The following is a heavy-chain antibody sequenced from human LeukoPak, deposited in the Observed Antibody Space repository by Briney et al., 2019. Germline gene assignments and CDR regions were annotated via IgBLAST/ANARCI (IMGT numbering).Heavy chain of an antibody. D-gene: IGHD2-21*02. CDR2: ISGSGGST. CDR1: GFTFSSYA. Sequence: GGSLRLSCAASGFTFSSYAMSWVRQAPGKGLEWVSAISGSGGSTYYADSVKGRFTISRDNSMNTLYLQMNSLRAEDTAVYYCAKDFLLSCGGDCYSDENDYWGQGTLVTVSS. V-gene: IGHV3-23*01. CDR3: AKDFLLSCGGDCYSDENDY. J-gene: IGHJ4*02.